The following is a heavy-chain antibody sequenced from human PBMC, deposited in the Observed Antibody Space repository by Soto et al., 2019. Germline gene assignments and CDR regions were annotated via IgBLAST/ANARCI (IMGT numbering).Heavy chain of an antibody. Sequence: GGSLRLSCAASGFTFSSYAMSWVRQAPGKGLEWVSAISGSGGSTYYADSVKGRFTISRDNSKNTLYLQMNSLRAEDTAVYYCAKPQTGNKKAPGFGWFDPWGQGTLVTVSS. J-gene: IGHJ5*02. CDR1: GFTFSSYA. V-gene: IGHV3-23*01. CDR2: ISGSGGST. D-gene: IGHD1-1*01. CDR3: AKPQTGNKKAPGFGWFDP.